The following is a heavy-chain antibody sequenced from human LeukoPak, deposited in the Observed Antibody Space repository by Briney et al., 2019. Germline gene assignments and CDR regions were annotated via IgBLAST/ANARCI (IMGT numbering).Heavy chain of an antibody. V-gene: IGHV4-59*12. Sequence: SETLSLTCTVSGGSISNYFWSWIRQPPGKGLECIGYIYYSDSTNYNPSLKSRVTVSVDTSKNQFSLKLSSVTAADTAVYYCARVSLPDYYYYMDVWGKGTTVTVSS. CDR1: GGSISNYF. J-gene: IGHJ6*03. CDR3: ARVSLPDYYYYMDV. CDR2: IYYSDST.